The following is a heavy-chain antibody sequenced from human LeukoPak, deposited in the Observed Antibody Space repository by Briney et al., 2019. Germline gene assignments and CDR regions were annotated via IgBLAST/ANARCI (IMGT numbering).Heavy chain of an antibody. Sequence: PSQTLSLTCTVSGGSISSGVYYWSWIRQHPGKGLEWIGYIYYSGSTYYNPSLKSRVTISVDTSKNQFSLKLSSVTAADTAVYYCARGMYYDFWSGYSCWYDYWGQGTLVTVPS. CDR3: ARGMYYDFWSGYSCWYDY. V-gene: IGHV4-31*03. J-gene: IGHJ4*02. CDR2: IYYSGST. CDR1: GGSISSGVYY. D-gene: IGHD3-3*01.